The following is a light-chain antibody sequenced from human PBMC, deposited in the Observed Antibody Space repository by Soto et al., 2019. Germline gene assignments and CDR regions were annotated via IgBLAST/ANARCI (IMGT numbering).Light chain of an antibody. CDR3: QQYRSWSRT. V-gene: IGKV3-15*01. J-gene: IGKJ1*01. Sequence: EIVLTQSPATLSVSPGERVTLSCRASQSVDINLAWYQQKPGQAPRLLIYGASTRATDMPGRFSGRGAGAEFTLTISSLQSEDFAVYYCQQYRSWSRTFGQGTKVDIK. CDR2: GAS. CDR1: QSVDIN.